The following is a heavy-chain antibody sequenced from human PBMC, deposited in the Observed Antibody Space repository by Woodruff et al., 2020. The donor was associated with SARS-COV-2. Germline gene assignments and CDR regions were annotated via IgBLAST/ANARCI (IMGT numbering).Heavy chain of an antibody. CDR3: ASVTAVATKLGGYYFDY. J-gene: IGHJ4*02. D-gene: IGHD5-12*01. V-gene: IGHV4-39*01. Sequence: RVTISVDTSKNQFSLKLSSVTAADTAVYYCASVTAVATKLGGYYFDYWGQGTLVTVSS.